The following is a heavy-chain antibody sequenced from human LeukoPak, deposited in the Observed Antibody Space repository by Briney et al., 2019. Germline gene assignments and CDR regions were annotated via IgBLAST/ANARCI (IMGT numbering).Heavy chain of an antibody. CDR3: AREAGYSYGLD. Sequence: GGSLRLSCAASGFTFSSYGMHWVRQAPGKGLEWVAVISYDGSNKYYADSVKGRFTISRDNAKNSLYLQMNSLRAEDTAVYYCAREAGYSYGLDWGQGTLVTVSS. V-gene: IGHV3-30*03. D-gene: IGHD5-18*01. CDR1: GFTFSSYG. J-gene: IGHJ4*02. CDR2: ISYDGSNK.